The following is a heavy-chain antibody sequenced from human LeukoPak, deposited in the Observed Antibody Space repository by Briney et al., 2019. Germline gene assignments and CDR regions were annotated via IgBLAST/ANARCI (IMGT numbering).Heavy chain of an antibody. J-gene: IGHJ4*02. Sequence: GGSLRLSCVASGFIVSSDFMSWVRQLPGKGLEWVSIIYSGGTTNYADSVKGRFTISRDNSKNTLYLQMNRLRGEDTAVYYCANRGHWGQGTLVTVSS. CDR2: IYSGGTT. V-gene: IGHV3-53*01. CDR3: ANRGH. CDR1: GFIVSSDF. D-gene: IGHD5-24*01.